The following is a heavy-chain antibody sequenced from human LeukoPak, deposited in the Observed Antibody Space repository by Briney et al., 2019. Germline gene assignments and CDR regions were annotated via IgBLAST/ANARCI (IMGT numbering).Heavy chain of an antibody. J-gene: IGHJ4*02. D-gene: IGHD3-10*01. V-gene: IGHV3-15*01. CDR1: GFTFTNAW. Sequence: GGSLRLSCVDSGFTFTNAWMSWVRQAPGKGLEWIGRIKSKTDGETTNHAEPVRGRFTISRDDSKSAVYLQMNSLKIEDTAVYYCTTDLGTYYHGSQRLIPIDYWGQGTLVTVSS. CDR2: IKSKTDGETT. CDR3: TTDLGTYYHGSQRLIPIDY.